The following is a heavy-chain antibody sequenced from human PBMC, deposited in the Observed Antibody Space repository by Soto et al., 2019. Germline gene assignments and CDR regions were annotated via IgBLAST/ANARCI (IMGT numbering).Heavy chain of an antibody. V-gene: IGHV4-34*01. CDR3: ARAYDFWSDNNWFDP. CDR2: INHSGST. J-gene: IGHJ5*02. Sequence: KPSETLSLTCAVYGGSFSGYYWSWIRQPPGKGLEWIGEINHSGSTNYNPSLKSRVTISVDTSKNQFSLKLSSVTAADTAVYYCARAYDFWSDNNWFDPWGQGTLVTVSS. D-gene: IGHD3-3*01. CDR1: GGSFSGYY.